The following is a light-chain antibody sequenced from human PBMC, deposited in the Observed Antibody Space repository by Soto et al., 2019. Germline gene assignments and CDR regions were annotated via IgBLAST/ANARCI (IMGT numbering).Light chain of an antibody. Sequence: IVMTQSPPTLSVSPGERATLSCRAGQSVDSKLAWYQHKPGQAPRLLIYGASTRATGIPDRFSGSGSGTEFTLTISSLKSEDFAVYYCQQYDVWRTFGQGTKVEIK. J-gene: IGKJ1*01. CDR1: QSVDSK. CDR2: GAS. V-gene: IGKV3-15*01. CDR3: QQYDVWRT.